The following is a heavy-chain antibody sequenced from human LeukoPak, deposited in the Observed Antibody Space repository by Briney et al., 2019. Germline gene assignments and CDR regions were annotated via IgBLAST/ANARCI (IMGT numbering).Heavy chain of an antibody. J-gene: IGHJ4*02. D-gene: IGHD6-13*01. V-gene: IGHV3-30*18. CDR3: AKGPTGYSSSWPGY. Sequence: GGSLRLSCAASGFTFSSYGMHWVRQAPGKGLEWVAVIPYDGSNKYYADSVKGRFTISRDNSKNTLYLQMNSLRAEDTAVYYCAKGPTGYSSSWPGYWGQGTLVTVSS. CDR2: IPYDGSNK. CDR1: GFTFSSYG.